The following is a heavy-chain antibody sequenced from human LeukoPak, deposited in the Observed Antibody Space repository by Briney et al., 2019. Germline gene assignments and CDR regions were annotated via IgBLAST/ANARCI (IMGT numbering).Heavy chain of an antibody. V-gene: IGHV4-30-4*01. CDR1: GGSISSGDYY. J-gene: IGHJ6*02. Sequence: PSETLSLTCTVSGGSISSGDYYWSWIRQPPGKGLEWIGYIYYSGSTYYNPSLKSRVTISVDTSKNQFSLKLSSVTAADTAVYYCARDLGFSSTSSPTPYYYYGMDVWGQGTTVTVSS. CDR3: ARDLGFSSTSSPTPYYYYGMDV. D-gene: IGHD2-2*01. CDR2: IYYSGST.